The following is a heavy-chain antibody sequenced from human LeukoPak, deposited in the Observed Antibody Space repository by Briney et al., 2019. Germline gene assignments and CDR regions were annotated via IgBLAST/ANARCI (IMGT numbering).Heavy chain of an antibody. CDR3: ARHILTGDAFDI. J-gene: IGHJ3*02. CDR1: GGSFSGYS. CDR2: INQRRNT. D-gene: IGHD7-27*01. V-gene: IGHV4-34*01. Sequence: SETLSLTCVVYGGSFSGYSWSWIRQPPGKGLEWIGEINQRRNTNYNPSLKSRVTISIDTSKNQFSLKLSSVTAADTAVYYCARHILTGDAFDIWGQGTMVTVSS.